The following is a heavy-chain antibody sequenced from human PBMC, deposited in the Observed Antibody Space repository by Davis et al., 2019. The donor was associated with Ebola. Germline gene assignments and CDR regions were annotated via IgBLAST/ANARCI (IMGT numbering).Heavy chain of an antibody. V-gene: IGHV4-34*01. CDR2: VNHSGST. CDR1: GGSFSGYY. J-gene: IGHJ6*02. Sequence: MPGGSLRLSCAVYGGSFSGYYWSWIRQPPGKGLEWIGEVNHSGSTNYNPSLKSRVTISVDTSKNQFSLKLSSVTAADTAVYYCARVGYCTGGVCYGSVDYYYYYGMDVWGQGTTVTVSS. CDR3: ARVGYCTGGVCYGSVDYYYYYGMDV. D-gene: IGHD2-8*02.